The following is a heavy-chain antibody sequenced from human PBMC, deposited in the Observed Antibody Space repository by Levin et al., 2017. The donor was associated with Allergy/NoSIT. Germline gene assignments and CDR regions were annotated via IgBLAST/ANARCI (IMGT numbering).Heavy chain of an antibody. D-gene: IGHD6-19*01. J-gene: IGHJ4*02. CDR1: GFTFSSYA. CDR3: ATRLAVAGSASGQ. Sequence: GESLKISCAASGFTFSSYAMSWVRQAPGKGLEWVSGISSSGGSTYYVDSAKGRFTISRDNSKNTLYLQMNSLRAEDTAVYYCATRLAVAGSASGQWGQGTLVTVSS. V-gene: IGHV3-23*01. CDR2: ISSSGGST.